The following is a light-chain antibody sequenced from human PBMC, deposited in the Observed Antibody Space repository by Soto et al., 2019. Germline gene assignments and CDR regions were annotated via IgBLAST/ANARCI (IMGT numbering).Light chain of an antibody. V-gene: IGLV4-69*01. J-gene: IGLJ2*01. CDR3: QTWGTGIRVV. Sequence: QPVLTQSPSASASLGASVKLTCTLSSGHSSYAIAWLQQQPEKGPRYLMKLNSDGSHSKGDGIPDRFSGSSSGAERYLTISSLQSEDEADYYCQTWGTGIRVVFGGGTKLTVL. CDR2: LNSDGSH. CDR1: SGHSSYA.